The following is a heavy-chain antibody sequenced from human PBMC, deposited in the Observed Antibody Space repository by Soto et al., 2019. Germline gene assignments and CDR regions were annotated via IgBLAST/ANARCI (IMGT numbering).Heavy chain of an antibody. J-gene: IGHJ4*02. CDR1: GFTFSNYG. V-gene: IGHV3-33*01. CDR3: ARDRHSSGWYNDY. CDR2: IWYDGSNK. D-gene: IGHD6-19*01. Sequence: QVQLVESGGGVVQPGRSLTLSCVASGFTFSNYGMHWVRQAPGKGLEWVAVIWYDGSNKYYADSVKGRFTISRDNSKNTLYLQMNSLRAEDTAVYYCARDRHSSGWYNDYWGQGTLVTVS.